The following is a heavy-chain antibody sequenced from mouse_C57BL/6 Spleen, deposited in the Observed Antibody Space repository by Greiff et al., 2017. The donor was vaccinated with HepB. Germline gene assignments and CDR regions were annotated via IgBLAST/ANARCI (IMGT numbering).Heavy chain of an antibody. CDR3: ARGGYDYGGMDY. CDR1: GYAFSSYW. V-gene: IGHV1-80*01. CDR2: IYPGDGDT. J-gene: IGHJ4*01. Sequence: QVQLQQSGAELVKPGASVKISCKASGYAFSSYWMNWVKQRPGKGLEWIGQIYPGDGDTNYNGKFKGKATLTADKSSSTAYMQLSSLTSEDSAVYFCARGGYDYGGMDYWGLGTSVTVSS. D-gene: IGHD2-4*01.